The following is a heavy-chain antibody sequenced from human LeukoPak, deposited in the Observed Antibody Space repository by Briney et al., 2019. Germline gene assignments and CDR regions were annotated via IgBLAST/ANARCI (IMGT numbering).Heavy chain of an antibody. V-gene: IGHV4-38-2*02. CDR2: IYHSGST. D-gene: IGHD4-17*01. CDR3: AKGCYGEIHFDY. CDR1: GYSISSGYF. J-gene: IGHJ4*02. Sequence: SETLSLTCTVSGYSISSGYFWGWIRQPPGKGLEWIGSIYHSGSTSYNPSLKSRVTISVDTSKNQFSLKLSSVTAADTAVYYCAKGCYGEIHFDYWGQGTLVTVSS.